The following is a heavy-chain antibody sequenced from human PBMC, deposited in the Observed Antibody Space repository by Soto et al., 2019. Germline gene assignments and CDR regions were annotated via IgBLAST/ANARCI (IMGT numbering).Heavy chain of an antibody. D-gene: IGHD3-22*01. Sequence: QVQLVQSGAEVKKPGAAVKVSCKASGYIFTNHYIHWVRQAPGQGLEWMGIINPSGGSTNYLQKFQGRITMTRDTSTSPVYMELSSLRSEYTAVYFCARADYYDSSGFYYDCWGQGTLVTVSS. CDR3: ARADYYDSSGFYYDC. CDR1: GYIFTNHY. J-gene: IGHJ4*02. CDR2: INPSGGST. V-gene: IGHV1-46*01.